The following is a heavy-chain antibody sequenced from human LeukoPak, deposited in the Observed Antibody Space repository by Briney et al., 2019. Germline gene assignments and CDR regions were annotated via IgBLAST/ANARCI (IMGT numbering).Heavy chain of an antibody. V-gene: IGHV4-59*08. CDR2: IYYTGST. Sequence: PSETLSLTCTVSGGSINTYYWSWIRLPPGKGLEWTGYIYYTGSTNYNPSLKSRLTMSVDTSMNQFSLRLSFVTAADTAVYYCARLGRHQLPGLTFNYHYIEVWGKGTTVTVSS. J-gene: IGHJ6*03. CDR1: GGSINTYY. D-gene: IGHD2-2*01. CDR3: ARLGRHQLPGLTFNYHYIEV.